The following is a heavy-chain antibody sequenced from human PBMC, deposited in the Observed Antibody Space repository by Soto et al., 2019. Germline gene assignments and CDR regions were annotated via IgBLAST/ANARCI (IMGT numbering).Heavy chain of an antibody. J-gene: IGHJ4*02. CDR1: GFTLSSYS. V-gene: IGHV3-21*01. D-gene: IGHD2-2*01. CDR3: ARSHQ. CDR2: ISSSSSYI. Sequence: PGGSLRPSCAASGFTLSSYSMNWVRPAHGKGMEWVSSISSSSSYIYYADSVKSRFTNSRDNAKNSLYLQMNSLRAEDTAVYYCARSHQWGQGTLVTVSS.